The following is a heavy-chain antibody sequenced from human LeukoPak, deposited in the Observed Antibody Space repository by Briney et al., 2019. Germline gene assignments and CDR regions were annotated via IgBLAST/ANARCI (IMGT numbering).Heavy chain of an antibody. CDR3: ARGEVPAAIVY. D-gene: IGHD2-2*01. CDR1: GGSISNYY. V-gene: IGHV4-59*01. CDR2: INYSGST. Sequence: SETLSLTCTVSGGSISNYYWSWIRQPPGKGLEWIAYINYSGSTNYNPSLKSRVTISVDTSKNHFSLTLSSVTAADTAVYYCARGEVPAAIVYWGQGTLVTVSS. J-gene: IGHJ4*02.